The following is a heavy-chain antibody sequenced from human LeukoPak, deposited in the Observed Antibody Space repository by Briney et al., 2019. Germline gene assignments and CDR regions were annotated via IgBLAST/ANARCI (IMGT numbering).Heavy chain of an antibody. J-gene: IGHJ4*02. CDR3: AKVYTEGSWYDY. D-gene: IGHD6-13*01. V-gene: IGHV3-30*02. CDR1: GFTFSSYG. Sequence: GGSLRLSCAASGFTFSSYGMHWVRQAPGKGLEWVAFIPFDGSNKYYADSVKGRFTISRDNSKNTLYLQMSSLRAEDTAMYYCAKVYTEGSWYDYWGQGTLVTVSS. CDR2: IPFDGSNK.